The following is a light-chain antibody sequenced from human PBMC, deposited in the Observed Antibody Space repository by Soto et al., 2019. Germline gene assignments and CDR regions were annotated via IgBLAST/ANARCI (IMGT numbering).Light chain of an antibody. CDR2: YNG. V-gene: IGLV1-51*01. CDR3: GTWDSSLSVGV. J-gene: IGLJ2*01. CDR1: SSNIGNNY. Sequence: QSVLTQPPSVSAAPGQRVTISCSGSSSNIGNNYVSWYQQVPGTAPKLLISYNGERPSGIPDRFSGSKSGTSATLDITGLQTGDEADYYCGTWDSSLSVGVFGGGTKLTVL.